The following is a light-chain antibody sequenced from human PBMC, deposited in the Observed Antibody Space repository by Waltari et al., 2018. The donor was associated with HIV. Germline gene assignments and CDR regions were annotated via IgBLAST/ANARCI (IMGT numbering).Light chain of an antibody. J-gene: IGLJ3*02. CDR2: AKN. CDR1: SLRDYF. Sequence: SSVLTQDPAVSVALGQTVRITCQGDSLRDYFASWYQQKPGQAPVLVMYAKNSRPSGIPNRVSGSNSGNTASLTITGAQAEDEADYYCNSRDSSGNHLYWVFGGGTKLTVL. V-gene: IGLV3-19*01. CDR3: NSRDSSGNHLYWV.